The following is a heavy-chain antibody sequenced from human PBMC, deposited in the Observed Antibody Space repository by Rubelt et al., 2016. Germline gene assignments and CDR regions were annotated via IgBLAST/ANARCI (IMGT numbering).Heavy chain of an antibody. CDR3: AKYDSSGYRYGRRLHV. CDR1: GFTFPVFA. D-gene: IGHD3-22*01. CDR2: ISASGESI. V-gene: IGHV3-23*01. J-gene: IGHJ1*01. Sequence: LQSGGGLAQPGGSLTLSCVASGFTFPVFAMHWIRQAPGKGLEWVSVISASGESIDYADSVKGRFSISRDNSQSTLYLQMNSLRADDTAVYYCAKYDSSGYRYGRRLHVGGQGVLVAVSS.